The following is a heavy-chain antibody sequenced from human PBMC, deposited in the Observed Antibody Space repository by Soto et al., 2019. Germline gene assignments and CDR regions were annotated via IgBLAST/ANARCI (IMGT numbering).Heavy chain of an antibody. CDR1: GGSFSGYY. CDR3: ARGQGNEIPLGWLLEGYYYYGMDV. Sequence: SETLSLTCAVYGGSFSGYYWSWIRQPPGKGLEWIGEINHSGSTNYNPSLKSRVTISVDTSKNQFSLKLSSVTAADTAVYYCARGQGNEIPLGWLLEGYYYYGMDVWGQGTTVTVSS. J-gene: IGHJ6*02. D-gene: IGHD3-22*01. CDR2: INHSGST. V-gene: IGHV4-34*01.